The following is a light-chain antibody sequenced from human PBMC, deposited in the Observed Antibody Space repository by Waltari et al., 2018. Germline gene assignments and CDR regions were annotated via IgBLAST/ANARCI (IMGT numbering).Light chain of an antibody. CDR3: QQNSNGPPT. CDR2: DAS. Sequence: DIEMTQSPSSLSASVGDRVIITCRASQSIGPYINWYQQKPGTAPKLLIYDASILQTGVPSKFSGSGSGTVFTLTISSLQPEDFATYYCQQNSNGPPTFGLGTKVEIK. J-gene: IGKJ1*01. V-gene: IGKV1-39*01. CDR1: QSIGPY.